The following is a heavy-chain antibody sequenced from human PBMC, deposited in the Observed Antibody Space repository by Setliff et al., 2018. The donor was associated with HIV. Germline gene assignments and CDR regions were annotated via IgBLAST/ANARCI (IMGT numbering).Heavy chain of an antibody. D-gene: IGHD4-17*01. CDR1: GYTFTSYG. V-gene: IGHV7-4-1*02. CDR3: ARALYGDYGGDINWFDP. Sequence: ASVKVSCKASGYTFTSYGISWVRQAPGQGLEWMGWINTNTGNPTYAQGFTGRFVFSVDTSVTTAYLQISSLKAEDTAVYYCARALYGDYGGDINWFDPWGQGTLVTVSS. J-gene: IGHJ5*02. CDR2: INTNTGNP.